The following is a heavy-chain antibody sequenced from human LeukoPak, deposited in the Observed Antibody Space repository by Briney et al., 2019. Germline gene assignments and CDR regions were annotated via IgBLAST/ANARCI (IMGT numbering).Heavy chain of an antibody. CDR3: ARGSLAIADYCMYV. Sequence: GGSLRLSCAASGFSFSNYVMTLIGTDAGTYYADSVKGGFTISRHKSTNTLYRQINSLRAEDTAVYYRARGSLAIADYCMYVWGQGTTVTVSS. V-gene: IGHV3-23*01. D-gene: IGHD5-12*01. CDR2: LIGTDAGT. J-gene: IGHJ6*02. CDR1: GFSFSNYV.